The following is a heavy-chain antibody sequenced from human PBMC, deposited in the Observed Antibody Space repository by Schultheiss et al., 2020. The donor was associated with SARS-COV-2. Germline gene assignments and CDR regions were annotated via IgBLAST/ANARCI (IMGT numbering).Heavy chain of an antibody. CDR2: INPNSGGT. CDR3: ARVLSGGSYYGSYFDY. V-gene: IGHV1-2*02. D-gene: IGHD1-26*01. J-gene: IGHJ4*02. CDR1: GYTFTGYY. Sequence: ASVKVSCKASGYTFTGYYMHWVRQAPGQGLEWMGWINPNSGGTNYAQKFQGRVTMTRDTSISTAYMELSRLRSDDTAVYYCARVLSGGSYYGSYFDYWGQGTLVTVSS.